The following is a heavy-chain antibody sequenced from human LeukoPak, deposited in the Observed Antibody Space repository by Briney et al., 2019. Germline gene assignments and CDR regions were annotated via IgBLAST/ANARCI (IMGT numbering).Heavy chain of an antibody. J-gene: IGHJ4*02. CDR2: ISAYNGNK. CDR1: GYTFTSYG. CDR3: ARAGAAMALYYFDY. V-gene: IGHV1-18*01. Sequence: ASVKVSCKASGYTFTSYGISWVRQAPGQGLEWMGWISAYNGNKNYAQKLQGRVTMTTDTSTSTAYMELRSLRSDDTAVYYCARAGAAMALYYFDYWGQGTLVTVSS. D-gene: IGHD5-18*01.